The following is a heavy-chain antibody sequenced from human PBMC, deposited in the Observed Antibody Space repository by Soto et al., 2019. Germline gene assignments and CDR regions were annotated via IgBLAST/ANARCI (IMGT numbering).Heavy chain of an antibody. J-gene: IGHJ4*02. CDR3: AFGNLSYYFDY. CDR1: GFTFSGFG. CDR2: IWYDGSDK. D-gene: IGHD3-16*01. V-gene: IGHV3-33*01. Sequence: GGSMRLSCAASGFTFSGFGMHWVRQAPGKGLEWVAIIWYDGSDKYYADSVKGRFTISRDNSKNTLYLQMNSLRAEDTAVYHCAFGNLSYYFDYWGQGTPVTVSS.